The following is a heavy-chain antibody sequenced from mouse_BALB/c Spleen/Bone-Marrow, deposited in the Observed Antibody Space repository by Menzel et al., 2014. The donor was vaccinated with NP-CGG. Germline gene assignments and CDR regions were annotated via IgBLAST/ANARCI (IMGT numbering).Heavy chain of an antibody. Sequence: EVQLHQSGAELVKPGASVKLSCTASGFNIKDTYMHWVKQRPEQGLEWIGRIDPANGNTKYDPKFQGKATITADTSSNTAYLQLSSLTSGDTAVYYCAFYYYGSSLFAYWGQGTLVTVSA. J-gene: IGHJ3*01. V-gene: IGHV14-3*02. CDR1: GFNIKDTY. CDR2: IDPANGNT. D-gene: IGHD1-1*01. CDR3: AFYYYGSSLFAY.